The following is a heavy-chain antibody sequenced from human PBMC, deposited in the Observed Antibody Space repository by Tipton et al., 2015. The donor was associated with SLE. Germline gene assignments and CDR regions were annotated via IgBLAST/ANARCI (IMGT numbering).Heavy chain of an antibody. J-gene: IGHJ6*03. CDR1: GFTFSTYA. Sequence: SLRLSCAASGFTFSTYAMSWVRQAPGKGLEWVSSITGSGGSTYYVDSVKGRFTISRDKSKNTLYLQMNSLRAEDTAVYYCARPTNSGSYYMDVWGKGTTVTVSS. CDR3: ARPTNSGSYYMDV. D-gene: IGHD1-26*01. CDR2: ITGSGGST. V-gene: IGHV3-23*01.